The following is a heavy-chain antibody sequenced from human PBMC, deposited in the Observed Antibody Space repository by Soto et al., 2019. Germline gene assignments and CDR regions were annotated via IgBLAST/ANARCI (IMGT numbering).Heavy chain of an antibody. V-gene: IGHV3-23*01. CDR1: GFTFSSYA. D-gene: IGHD6-6*01. CDR3: AKGGSSQYYYGMDV. J-gene: IGHJ6*02. CDR2: ISGSGGST. Sequence: EVQLLESGGGLVQPGGSLRLSCAASGFTFSSYAMSWVRQAPGKGLELVSAISGSGGSTYYADSVKGRFTISRYNSKNTLYLQMNSRRAEDTAVYYCAKGGSSQYYYGMDVWGQGTTVTVSS.